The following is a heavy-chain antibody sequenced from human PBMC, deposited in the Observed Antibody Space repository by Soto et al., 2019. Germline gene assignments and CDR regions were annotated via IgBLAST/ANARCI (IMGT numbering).Heavy chain of an antibody. CDR1: GASISSGGYY. V-gene: IGHV4-31*03. CDR2: IFYSGTT. CDR3: AASCVGCGGFNYYGMDV. Sequence: QVQLQESGPGLVKPSQTLSLTCSVSGASISSGGYYWNWIRQHPGKGLEWMGSIFYSGTTYYNPSLKSRVTISVDTSKNQFSLKLSSVTAADTAVYYCAASCVGCGGFNYYGMDVWGQGTTVTVSS. D-gene: IGHD2-21*01. J-gene: IGHJ6*02.